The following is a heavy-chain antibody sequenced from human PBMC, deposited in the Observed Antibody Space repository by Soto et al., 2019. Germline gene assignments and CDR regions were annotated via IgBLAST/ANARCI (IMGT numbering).Heavy chain of an antibody. CDR2: IYYSGST. Sequence: PSETLSLTCTVSGGSISSGGYYWSWIRQHPGKGLEWIGYIYYSGSTYYNPSLKSRVTISVDTSKNQFSLKLSSVTAADTAVYYCARDLPNYYGSGSFWFDPWGKGTLVTVSS. CDR1: GGSISSGGYY. D-gene: IGHD3-10*01. J-gene: IGHJ5*02. CDR3: ARDLPNYYGSGSFWFDP. V-gene: IGHV4-31*03.